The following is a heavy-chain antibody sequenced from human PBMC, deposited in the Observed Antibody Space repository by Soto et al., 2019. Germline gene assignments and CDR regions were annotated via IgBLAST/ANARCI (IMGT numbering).Heavy chain of an antibody. D-gene: IGHD2-21*01. CDR2: ISPHNRNT. Sequence: ASVKVSCKASGYTFGHFYITWVRQAPGQGLEWMGAISPHNRNTNYAEKFRGRVTMTTDTSTTTAYMELSSLRSEDTAVYYCARGERIYCGGDCYDYWGQGTLVTVSS. CDR1: GYTFGHFY. J-gene: IGHJ4*02. CDR3: ARGERIYCGGDCYDY. V-gene: IGHV1-18*01.